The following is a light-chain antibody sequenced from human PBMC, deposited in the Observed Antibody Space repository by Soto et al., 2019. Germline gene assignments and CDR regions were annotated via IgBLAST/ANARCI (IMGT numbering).Light chain of an antibody. Sequence: DIQMTQSPSTLSASVGDRVTITCRASQSISSWLAWYQQKPGKAPKLLIYDASNLESGVPSRFSGSGSGTEFSLTINTLQPDDFATYFCQQYNSYSTFAQGTKVDI. J-gene: IGKJ1*01. V-gene: IGKV1-5*01. CDR2: DAS. CDR3: QQYNSYST. CDR1: QSISSW.